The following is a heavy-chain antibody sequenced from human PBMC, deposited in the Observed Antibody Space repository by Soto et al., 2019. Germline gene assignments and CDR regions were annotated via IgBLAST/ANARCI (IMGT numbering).Heavy chain of an antibody. V-gene: IGHV4-31*03. Sequence: SETLSLTCTVSGGSISSGGYYWSWIRQHPGKGLEWIGYIYYSGSTYYNPSLKSRVTISVDTSKNQFSLKLSSVTAADTAVYYCARGGEVVTEYYYGMDVWGQGTTVTVSS. CDR1: GGSISSGGYY. CDR3: ARGGEVVTEYYYGMDV. D-gene: IGHD2-15*01. J-gene: IGHJ6*02. CDR2: IYYSGST.